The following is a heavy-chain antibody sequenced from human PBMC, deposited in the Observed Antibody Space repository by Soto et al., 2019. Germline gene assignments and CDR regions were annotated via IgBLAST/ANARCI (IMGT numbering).Heavy chain of an antibody. V-gene: IGHV3-23*01. CDR3: ANPVGIWASDDAFDI. D-gene: IGHD2-21*01. Sequence: EVQPLESGGGLVQPGGSLRLSCAASGFTFSRYAMSWVRQAPGKGLEWVSAISGSGGSTYYADSVKGRFTISRDNSKNTLYLQMDSLRAEDTAVYYCANPVGIWASDDAFDIWGQGTMVTVSS. J-gene: IGHJ3*02. CDR1: GFTFSRYA. CDR2: ISGSGGST.